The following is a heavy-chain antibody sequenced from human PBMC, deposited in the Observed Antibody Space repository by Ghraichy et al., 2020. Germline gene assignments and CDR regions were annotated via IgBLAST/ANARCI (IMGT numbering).Heavy chain of an antibody. CDR1: GFSFTTYW. Sequence: LSLTCEASGFSFTTYWMHWVRQVPGKGLVWVSRIRLDGTEKTYADSVKGRFTISRDNAKNTVFLQMNSLRVEDTAVYYCARLRVTSARTYGLDVWGQGTTVTVSS. D-gene: IGHD2-21*02. CDR3: ARLRVTSARTYGLDV. CDR2: IRLDGTEK. J-gene: IGHJ6*02. V-gene: IGHV3-74*01.